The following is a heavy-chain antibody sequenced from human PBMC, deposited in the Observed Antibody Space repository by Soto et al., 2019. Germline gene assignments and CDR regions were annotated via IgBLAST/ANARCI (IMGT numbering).Heavy chain of an antibody. CDR1: GGTFSSYA. CDR3: ARDQEYSGSYLDAFDI. Sequence: SVKVSCKASGGTFSSYAISWVRQAPGQGLEWMGGIIPIFGTANYAQKFQGRVTITADESTSTAYMELSSLRSEDTAVYYCARDQEYSGSYLDAFDIWGQGTMVTVSS. V-gene: IGHV1-69*13. CDR2: IIPIFGTA. J-gene: IGHJ3*02. D-gene: IGHD1-26*01.